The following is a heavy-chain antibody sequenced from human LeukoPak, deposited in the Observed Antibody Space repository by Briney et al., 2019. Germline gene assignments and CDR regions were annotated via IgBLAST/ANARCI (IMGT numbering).Heavy chain of an antibody. CDR2: INPNSGGT. D-gene: IGHD2-2*02. V-gene: IGHV1-2*02. Sequence: ASVKVSCKASGYTFTGYYMHWVRQAPGQGLEWMGWINPNSGGTNYAQKFQGRVTMTRDTSISTAYMELSRLRSEDTAVYYCARVPNRSHYTGWFDPWGQGTLVTVSS. J-gene: IGHJ5*02. CDR3: ARVPNRSHYTGWFDP. CDR1: GYTFTGYY.